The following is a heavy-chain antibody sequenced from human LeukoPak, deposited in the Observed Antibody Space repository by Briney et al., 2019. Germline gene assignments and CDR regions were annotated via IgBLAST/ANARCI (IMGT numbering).Heavy chain of an antibody. V-gene: IGHV4-39*07. CDR1: GGSTSSSYY. J-gene: IGHJ4*02. CDR3: AREYVLAYYIDY. D-gene: IGHD3-16*01. CDR2: IHYSGST. Sequence: PSETLSLTCTVSGGSTSSSYYWGWIRPPPGKGLEWIGSIHYSGSTNYNPSLKSRVTISVDTSKNQFSLKLSSVTAADTAVYYCAREYVLAYYIDYWGQGTLVTVSS.